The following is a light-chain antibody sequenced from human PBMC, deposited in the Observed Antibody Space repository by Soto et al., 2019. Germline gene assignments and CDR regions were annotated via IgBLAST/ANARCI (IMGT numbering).Light chain of an antibody. V-gene: IGLV6-57*04. CDR2: EDD. J-gene: IGLJ2*01. CDR3: QSYDSSTPVV. CDR1: SGNIGSNY. Sequence: NFMLTQPHSVSESPGKTVTISCTRSSGNIGSNYVQWYQQRPGSAPTTLIYEDDQRPSGVPDRFSGSIDRSSNSASLTISGLKTEDEADDSCQSYDSSTPVVFGGGTKVTVL.